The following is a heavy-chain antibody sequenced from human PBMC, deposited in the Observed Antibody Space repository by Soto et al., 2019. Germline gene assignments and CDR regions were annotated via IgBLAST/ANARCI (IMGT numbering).Heavy chain of an antibody. D-gene: IGHD6-6*01. CDR1: GGSISSYY. CDR3: ARESSSRGPPFDF. CDR2: IYSNGNT. Sequence: SETLSLTCTVSGGSISSYYWSWIRQPPGKGLEWIGYIYSNGNTNYNPSLKTRLTISVNTSTNQFSLNLTSVTTADTAVYYCARESSSRGPPFDFWGQGTLVTVSS. J-gene: IGHJ4*02. V-gene: IGHV4-59*01.